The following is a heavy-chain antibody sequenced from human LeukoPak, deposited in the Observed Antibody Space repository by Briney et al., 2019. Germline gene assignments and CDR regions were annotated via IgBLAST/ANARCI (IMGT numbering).Heavy chain of an antibody. J-gene: IGHJ4*02. CDR1: GFTFSSYE. CDR2: ISISGSTI. CDR3: AKWDSRGTGDY. V-gene: IGHV3-48*03. D-gene: IGHD3-22*01. Sequence: PGGSLRLSCAASGFTFSSYEMNWVRRAPGNGLEWVSYISISGSTIYYADSVKGRFTISRDNAKNSLYLQMNSLRAEDTAVYYCAKWDSRGTGDYWGQGTLVTVSS.